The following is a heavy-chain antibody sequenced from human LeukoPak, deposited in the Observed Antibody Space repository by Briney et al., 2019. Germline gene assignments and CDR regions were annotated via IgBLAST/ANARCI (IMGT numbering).Heavy chain of an antibody. Sequence: NPGGSLRLSRAASGFTFSSYWMSWVRQAPGKGLEWVANIKQDGSEKYYVDSVKGRFTISRDNAKNSLYLQMNSLRAEDTAVYYCASFIARYAFDIWGQGTMVTVSS. CDR1: GFTFSSYW. CDR3: ASFIARYAFDI. CDR2: IKQDGSEK. D-gene: IGHD6-13*01. J-gene: IGHJ3*02. V-gene: IGHV3-7*01.